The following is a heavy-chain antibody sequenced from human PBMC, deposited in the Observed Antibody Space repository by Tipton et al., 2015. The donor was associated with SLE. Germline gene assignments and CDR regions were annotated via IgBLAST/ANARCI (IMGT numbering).Heavy chain of an antibody. CDR2: THYSGST. V-gene: IGHV4-39*01. CDR1: GGSISSGNYF. Sequence: TLSLTCTVSGGSISSGNYFWGWIRQPPGKGLEWIGSTHYSGSTYYNPSLKSRVTISVDTSKNQFSLTLSSVTAADTALYYCARHSPTQSRTSKDAFDIWGQGTMLTVSS. CDR3: ARHSPTQSRTSKDAFDI. J-gene: IGHJ3*02. D-gene: IGHD6-13*01.